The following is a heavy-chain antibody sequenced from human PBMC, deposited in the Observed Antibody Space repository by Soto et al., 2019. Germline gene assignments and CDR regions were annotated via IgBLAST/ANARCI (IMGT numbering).Heavy chain of an antibody. CDR2: IIPIFGTA. J-gene: IGHJ6*02. D-gene: IGHD2-15*01. CDR3: ARNLGTVVTRYYYYYGMDV. Sequence: SVKVSCKASGGTFSSYAISWVRQAPGQGLEWMGGIIPIFGTANYAQKFQGRVTITADESTSTAYMELSSLRSEDTAVYYCARNLGTVVTRYYYYYGMDVWGQGTTVTVS. CDR1: GGTFSSYA. V-gene: IGHV1-69*13.